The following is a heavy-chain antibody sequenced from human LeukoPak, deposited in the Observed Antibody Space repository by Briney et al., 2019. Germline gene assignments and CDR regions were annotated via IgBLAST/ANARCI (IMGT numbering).Heavy chain of an antibody. J-gene: IGHJ4*02. Sequence: PGGSLRLSCAASGFTFSSYGMHWVRQAPGKGLEWLAFIRYDGSNKYYPDSVKGRFTISRDNAKNSLYLQMNSLRAEDTAVYYCARHVVAVGFDYWGQGTLVTVSS. CDR1: GFTFSSYG. CDR3: ARHVVAVGFDY. V-gene: IGHV3-30*02. CDR2: IRYDGSNK. D-gene: IGHD3-22*01.